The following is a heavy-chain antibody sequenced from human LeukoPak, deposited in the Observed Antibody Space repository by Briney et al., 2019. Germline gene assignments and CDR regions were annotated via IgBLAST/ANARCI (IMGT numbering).Heavy chain of an antibody. V-gene: IGHV1-46*01. J-gene: IGHJ3*02. Sequence: ASVKVSCKASGYTFTSNYIHCVRQAPGQGLERMGMIYPRDGSTSYAQKFQGRVTMTRDTSASTVYMELSSLRSEDTAVYYCARVDTAMVPLDDAFDIWGQGTMVTVSS. CDR3: ARVDTAMVPLDDAFDI. CDR1: GYTFTSNY. D-gene: IGHD5-18*01. CDR2: IYPRDGST.